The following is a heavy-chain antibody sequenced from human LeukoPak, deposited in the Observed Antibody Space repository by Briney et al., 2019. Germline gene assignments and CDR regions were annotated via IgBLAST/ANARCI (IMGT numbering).Heavy chain of an antibody. J-gene: IGHJ5*02. CDR2: INHSGST. V-gene: IGHV4-39*07. Sequence: SETLSLTCTVSGGSISSSSYSWTWIRQPPGKGLEWIGEINHSGSTNYNPSLKSRVTISVDTSKNQFSLKLSSVTAADTAVYYCARRYCDFWSGKYNWFDPWGQGTLVTVSS. CDR1: GGSISSSSYS. D-gene: IGHD3-3*01. CDR3: ARRYCDFWSGKYNWFDP.